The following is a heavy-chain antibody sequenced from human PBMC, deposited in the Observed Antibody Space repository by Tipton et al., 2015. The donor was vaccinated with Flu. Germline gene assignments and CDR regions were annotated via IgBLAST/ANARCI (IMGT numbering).Heavy chain of an antibody. CDR2: IWPDDSET. Sequence: QLVQSGAEVKKSGESLKISCKGSGYRFTSYWIGWVRQMPGKGLEWMGIIWPDDSETTYSPSFQGQVTISVDKSFSTAYLQWSSLKASDTAMYYCVAAYCGGGHCPTWPGYYFDSWGQGTLVTVSS. D-gene: IGHD2-21*01. V-gene: IGHV5-51*03. J-gene: IGHJ4*02. CDR1: GYRFTSYW. CDR3: VAAYCGGGHCPTWPGYYFDS.